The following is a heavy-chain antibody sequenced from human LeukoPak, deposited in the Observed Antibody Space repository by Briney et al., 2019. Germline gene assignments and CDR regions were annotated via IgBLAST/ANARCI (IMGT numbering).Heavy chain of an antibody. CDR1: GFTVSSNY. V-gene: IGHV3-66*01. CDR3: ANSLWFGDPFDY. CDR2: IYSGGST. D-gene: IGHD3-10*01. Sequence: GGSLRLSCAASGFTVSSNYMSWVRQAPGKGLEWVSVIYSGGSTYYADSVKGRFTISRDNSKNTLYLQMNSLRAEDTAVYYCANSLWFGDPFDYWGQGTLVTVSS. J-gene: IGHJ4*02.